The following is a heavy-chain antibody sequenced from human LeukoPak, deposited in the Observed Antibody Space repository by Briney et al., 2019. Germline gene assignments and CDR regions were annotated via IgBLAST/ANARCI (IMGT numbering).Heavy chain of an antibody. CDR1: GYSSIDYY. J-gene: IGHJ4*02. D-gene: IGHD5-18*01. CDR3: AREGGDTYGELDY. V-gene: IGHV1-2*02. Sequence: ASVKVSCKASGYSSIDYYIHWVRQAPGQGLEWMGWIDPKSGNTKWTQKFKGRVTMTWDTSLSTVYMDPSRLRSDDAAVYYCAREGGDTYGELDYWGQGTLVSVSS. CDR2: IDPKSGNT.